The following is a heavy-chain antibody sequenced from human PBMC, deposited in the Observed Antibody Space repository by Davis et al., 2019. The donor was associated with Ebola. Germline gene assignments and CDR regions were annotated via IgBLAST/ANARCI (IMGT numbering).Heavy chain of an antibody. CDR2: IYYNGST. D-gene: IGHD4-11*01. Sequence: GSLRLSCTVSGGSISTYYWSWIRQPPGKRLEWIAYIYYNGSTNYNPSLRGRVTISVDTSKNQFSLKLSSVTAADTAVYYCARVRYSNYAQIDYWGQGTLVTVSP. CDR1: GGSISTYY. CDR3: ARVRYSNYAQIDY. V-gene: IGHV4-59*08. J-gene: IGHJ4*02.